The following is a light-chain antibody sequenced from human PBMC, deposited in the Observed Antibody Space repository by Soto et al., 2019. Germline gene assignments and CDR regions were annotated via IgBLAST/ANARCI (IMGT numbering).Light chain of an antibody. V-gene: IGKV3-20*01. CDR1: KTISSH. CDR3: QQYGSSPWT. J-gene: IGKJ1*01. Sequence: DIVLPKSPATLSVSPWERATLSCMARKTISSHLVWCHQRPGQAPRLVIYGASIRATGIPARFSGRGAGAAVPLTISRLGPGAFAVEYCQQYGSSPWTFGQGTKVDIK. CDR2: GAS.